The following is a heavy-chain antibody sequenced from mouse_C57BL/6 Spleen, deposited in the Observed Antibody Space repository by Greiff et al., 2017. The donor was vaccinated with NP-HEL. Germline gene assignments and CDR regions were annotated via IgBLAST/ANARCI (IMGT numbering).Heavy chain of an antibody. CDR2: IDPNSGGT. Sequence: QVQLKQPGAELVKPGASVKLSCKASGYTFTSYWMHWVKQRPGRGLEWIGRIDPNSGGTKYNEKFKSKATLTVDKPSSTAYMQLSSLTSEDSAVYYCAYQTAQATWFAYWGQGTLVTVSA. J-gene: IGHJ3*01. CDR3: AYQTAQATWFAY. V-gene: IGHV1-72*01. D-gene: IGHD3-2*02. CDR1: GYTFTSYW.